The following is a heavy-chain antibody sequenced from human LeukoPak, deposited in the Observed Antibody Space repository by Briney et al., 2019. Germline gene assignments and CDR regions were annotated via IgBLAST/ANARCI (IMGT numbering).Heavy chain of an antibody. CDR3: ARVKDRMKGYKFDY. Sequence: ASVKVSCKASGYTFAGYYVHWVRQAPGQGLEWMGWINPNSTTTHYAQKFQGRVTMTRDTSISTAYMELRRLRSDDTATYYCARVKDRMKGYKFDYWGQGTLVTVSS. J-gene: IGHJ4*02. CDR1: GYTFAGYY. V-gene: IGHV1-2*02. CDR2: INPNSTTT. D-gene: IGHD5-18*01.